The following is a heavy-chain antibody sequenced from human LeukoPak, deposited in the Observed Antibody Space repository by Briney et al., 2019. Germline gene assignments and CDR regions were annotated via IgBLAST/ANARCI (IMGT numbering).Heavy chain of an antibody. D-gene: IGHD4-17*01. CDR3: ARVTVTTFSPTDYMDV. CDR2: IRYDGSNT. J-gene: IGHJ6*03. Sequence: GGSLRLSCAASGFTFSSYGMHWVRQAPGKGLEWVTFIRYDGSNTYYADSVKGRFTISRDNAKNSLYLQMNSLRAEDTAVYYCARVTVTTFSPTDYMDVWGKGTMVTISS. V-gene: IGHV3-30*02. CDR1: GFTFSSYG.